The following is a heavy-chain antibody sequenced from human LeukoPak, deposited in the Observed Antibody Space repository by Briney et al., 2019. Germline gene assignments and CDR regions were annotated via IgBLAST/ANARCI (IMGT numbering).Heavy chain of an antibody. V-gene: IGHV4-59*01. CDR3: ARSCCGDCPFDY. J-gene: IGHJ4*02. CDR1: GGSISSYY. D-gene: IGHD2-21*01. CDR2: IYYSGST. Sequence: PSETLSLTCTVSGGSISSYYWSWIRQPPGKGLEWIGYIYYSGSTNYNPSLKSRVTISVDTSKNQFSLKLSSVTAADTAVYYCARSCCGDCPFDYWGQGTLVTVSS.